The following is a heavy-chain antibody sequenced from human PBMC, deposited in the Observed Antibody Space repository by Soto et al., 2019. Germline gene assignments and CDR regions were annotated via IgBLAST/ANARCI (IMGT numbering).Heavy chain of an antibody. V-gene: IGHV3-23*01. D-gene: IGHD3-22*01. J-gene: IGHJ4*02. CDR3: AREKHYYDSSGIDY. CDR2: INGIGDNT. CDR1: GFRFSSYA. Sequence: LRLSCAASGFRFSSYAMGWVRQAPGKGLEWVSVINGIGDNTYYADSVKGRFTISRDNAKNSLYLQMNSLRAEDTAVYYCAREKHYYDSSGIDYWGQGTLVTVSS.